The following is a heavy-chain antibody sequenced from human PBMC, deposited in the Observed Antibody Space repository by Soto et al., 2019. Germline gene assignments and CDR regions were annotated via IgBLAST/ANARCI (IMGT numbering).Heavy chain of an antibody. D-gene: IGHD6-19*01. V-gene: IGHV4-39*01. CDR2: IYYSGST. CDR3: ARGNVMAGIGLSYWFEP. Sequence: SETLSLTCTVSGGSISSSSYYWGWIRQPPGKGLEWIGSIYYSGSTYYNPSLKSRVTISVDTSKNQFSLKLSSVTAADTAVYYCARGNVMAGIGLSYWFEPWGQGTLVTVSS. J-gene: IGHJ5*02. CDR1: GGSISSSSYY.